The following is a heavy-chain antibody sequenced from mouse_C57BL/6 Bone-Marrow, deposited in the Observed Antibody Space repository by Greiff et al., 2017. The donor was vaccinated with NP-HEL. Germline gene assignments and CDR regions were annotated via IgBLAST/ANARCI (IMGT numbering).Heavy chain of an antibody. CDR2: IYPGDGDT. J-gene: IGHJ2*01. V-gene: IGHV1-82*01. D-gene: IGHD6-1*01. CDR1: GYAFSSSW. CDR3: ARRHYLDY. Sequence: VQLQQSGPELVKPGASVKISCKASGYAFSSSWMNWVKQRPGKGLEWIGRIYPGDGDTNYKGKFKGKATLTADKSSRTAYMQLSSLTSEDSAVYFCARRHYLDYWGQGTTLTVSS.